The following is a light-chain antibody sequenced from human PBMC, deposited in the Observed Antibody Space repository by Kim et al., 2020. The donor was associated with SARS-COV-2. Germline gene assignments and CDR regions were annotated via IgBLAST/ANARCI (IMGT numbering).Light chain of an antibody. V-gene: IGLV3-21*04. CDR1: NIRSKR. Sequence: VATGETGWINGGGNNIRSKRVHWYQQKPSQAPVLVIYYDSDRPSGIPERCSGSNSGNTATLTISRVEAGDEADYYCQVWDSSSDRVFGGGTQLTVL. CDR3: QVWDSSSDRV. CDR2: YDS. J-gene: IGLJ3*02.